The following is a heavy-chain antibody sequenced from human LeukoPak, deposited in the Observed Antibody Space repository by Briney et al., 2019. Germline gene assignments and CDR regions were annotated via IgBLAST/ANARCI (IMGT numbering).Heavy chain of an antibody. CDR2: IYYSGST. D-gene: IGHD3-10*01. CDR3: ARHKPHGSGTYLNPFYFDY. J-gene: IGHJ4*02. V-gene: IGHV4-39*01. CDR1: GGSISSSSCY. Sequence: SETLSLTCTVSGGSISSSSCYWGWIRQSPGKGLEWIGSIYYSGSTYYNPSLKSRVTISVDTSKNQFFLKLSSVTAADTAVYYCARHKPHGSGTYLNPFYFDYWGQGTLVTVSS.